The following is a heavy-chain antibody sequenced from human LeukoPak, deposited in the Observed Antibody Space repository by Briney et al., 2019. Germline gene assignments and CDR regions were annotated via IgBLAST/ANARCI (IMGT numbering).Heavy chain of an antibody. D-gene: IGHD2-2*01. CDR3: ALSKRDSSTSCFDY. CDR1: GYTFTSYD. J-gene: IGHJ4*02. CDR2: MNPNSGNT. Sequence: ASVKVSCKASGYTFTSYDINWVRQATGQGLEWMGWMNPNSGNTGYAQKFQGRVTITRNTSISTAYMELSSLRSEDTAVYYCALSKRDSSTSCFDYWGQGTLVTVSS. V-gene: IGHV1-8*03.